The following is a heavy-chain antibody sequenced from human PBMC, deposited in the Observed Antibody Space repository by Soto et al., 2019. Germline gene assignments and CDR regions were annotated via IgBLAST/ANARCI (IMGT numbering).Heavy chain of an antibody. CDR2: IHSDWSST. D-gene: IGHD6-19*01. V-gene: IGHV3-74*01. CDR3: ATGQWRAVDL. J-gene: IGHJ3*01. Sequence: DVQLVESGGGSVQPGGSLSLSCAATGFTFSYYWMHWVRQAPGKGLVWVSRIHSDWSSTTDEDSVMGRFTIARDNAKTTLYLQINSRRAEDTFVFYCATGQWRAVDLWGQCLIVTVAS. CDR1: GFTFSYYW.